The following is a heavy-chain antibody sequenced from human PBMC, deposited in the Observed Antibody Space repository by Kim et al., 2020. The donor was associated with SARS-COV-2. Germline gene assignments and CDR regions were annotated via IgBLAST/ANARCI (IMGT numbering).Heavy chain of an antibody. J-gene: IGHJ4*02. Sequence: SETLSLTCTVSGGSISSGSYYWSWIRQPAGKGLEWIGRIYTSGSTNYNPSLKSRVTISVDTSKNQFSLKLSSVTAADTAVYYCAREAGDYDFWSGYYANWGQGTLVTVSS. CDR2: IYTSGST. CDR1: GGSISSGSYY. CDR3: AREAGDYDFWSGYYAN. D-gene: IGHD3-3*01. V-gene: IGHV4-61*02.